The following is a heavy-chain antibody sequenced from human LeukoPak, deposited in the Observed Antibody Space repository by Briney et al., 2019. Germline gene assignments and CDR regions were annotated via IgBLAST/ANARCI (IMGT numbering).Heavy chain of an antibody. CDR1: GGFLSWFY. CDR2: INHSGST. D-gene: IGHD1-26*01. CDR3: ARLIVGATDFDY. V-gene: IGHV4-34*01. J-gene: IGHJ4*02. Sequence: SETLSLTCAVYGGFLSWFYWSWIRQPPRKGLEWIGEINHSGSTSYNPSLKSRVTISVDTSKNQFSLKLSSVTAADTAVYYCARLIVGATDFDYWGQGTLVTVSS.